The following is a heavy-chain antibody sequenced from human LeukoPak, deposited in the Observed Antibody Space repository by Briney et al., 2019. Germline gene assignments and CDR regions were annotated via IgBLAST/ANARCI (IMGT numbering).Heavy chain of an antibody. D-gene: IGHD6-19*01. J-gene: IGHJ4*02. Sequence: GGSLRLSCAASGFTFSSYGMSWVRQAPGKGLEWVSAISGSGGSTYYADSVKGRFTISRYNSKNTLYLQMNSLRAEDTAVYYCAKVSTRSSSGWLYWGQGTLVTVSS. CDR2: ISGSGGST. V-gene: IGHV3-23*01. CDR1: GFTFSSYG. CDR3: AKVSTRSSSGWLY.